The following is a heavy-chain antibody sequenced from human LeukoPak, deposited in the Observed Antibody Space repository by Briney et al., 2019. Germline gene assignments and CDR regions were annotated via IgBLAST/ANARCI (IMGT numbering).Heavy chain of an antibody. J-gene: IGHJ6*02. CDR2: ISYDGSNK. CDR1: GFTFSSYG. D-gene: IGHD2-2*01. V-gene: IGHV3-30*18. CDR3: AKDPEDCSSTSCYYYYYYGMDV. Sequence: GGSLRLSCAASGFTFSSYGMHWVRQAPGKGLEWVAVISYDGSNKYYADSVKGRFTISRDNSKNTLYLQMNSLRAEDTAVYYCAKDPEDCSSTSCYYYYYYGMDVWAKGPRSPSP.